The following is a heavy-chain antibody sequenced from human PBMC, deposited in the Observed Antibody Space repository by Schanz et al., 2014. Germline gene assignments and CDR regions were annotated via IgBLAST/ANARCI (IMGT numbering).Heavy chain of an antibody. Sequence: QVQLVQSGAEVKKPGSSVKVSCKASRSTFSSYTISWVRQAPGQGLEWMGKIIPVLNIATYAQRFQGRVSITADTSTNTAYMELNSLNSDDTAVYYCATLDYADSVSWGQGTLVTVSS. CDR3: ATLDYADSVS. D-gene: IGHD4-17*01. V-gene: IGHV1-69*02. CDR2: IIPVLNIA. CDR1: RSTFSSYT. J-gene: IGHJ5*02.